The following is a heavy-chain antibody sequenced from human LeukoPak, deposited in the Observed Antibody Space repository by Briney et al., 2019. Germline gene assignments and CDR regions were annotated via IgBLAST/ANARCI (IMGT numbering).Heavy chain of an antibody. V-gene: IGHV4-38-2*01. CDR1: GYSISSGYY. CDR2: IYHSGST. J-gene: IGHJ4*02. D-gene: IGHD3-3*02. CDR3: ARSIFGVVSKSFDY. Sequence: SETLSLTCAVSGYSISSGYYWGWIRQPPGKGLEWIGSIYHSGSTYYNPSLKSRVTISVDTSKNQFSLKLSSVTAADTAAYYCARSIFGVVSKSFDYWGQGTLVTVSS.